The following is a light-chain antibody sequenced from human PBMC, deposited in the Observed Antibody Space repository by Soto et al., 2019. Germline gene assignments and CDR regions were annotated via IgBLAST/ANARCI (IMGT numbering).Light chain of an antibody. V-gene: IGLV2-8*01. Sequence: QSALTQPPSASGSPGQSVAISCTGTSSDVGGYNYVSWYQQHPGKAPKLMIYEVTKRPSGVPDRFSGSKSGNTASLNVSGLQAEDEADYYCWSYAGSNSYVFGAGTKLTVL. J-gene: IGLJ1*01. CDR3: WSYAGSNSYV. CDR1: SSDVGGYNY. CDR2: EVT.